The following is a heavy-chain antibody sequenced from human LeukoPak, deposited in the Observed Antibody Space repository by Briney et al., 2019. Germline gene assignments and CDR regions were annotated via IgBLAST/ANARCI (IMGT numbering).Heavy chain of an antibody. J-gene: IGHJ4*02. CDR2: ISSSSSYI. Sequence: GGSLRLSCAASGFTFSSYSMNWVRQAPGKGLEWVSSISSSSSYIYYADSVKGRFTISRDNAKNSLYLQMNSLRAEDTAVYYCARQSSSSFLYDYWGQGTLVTVSS. D-gene: IGHD6-6*01. V-gene: IGHV3-21*01. CDR1: GFTFSSYS. CDR3: ARQSSSSFLYDY.